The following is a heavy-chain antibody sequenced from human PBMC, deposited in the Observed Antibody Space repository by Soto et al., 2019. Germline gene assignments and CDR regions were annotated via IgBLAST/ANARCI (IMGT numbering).Heavy chain of an antibody. CDR2: IYHAGSV. V-gene: IGHV4-38-2*01. Sequence: TLSLTCAVSGYSIGSGYYWAWIRQSPGKGLEWIGSIYHAGSVYYNPSLNGRVALSMDTSKNHFSLKLTSVTAADTAVYYCARTFDYYGMDVWGQGTTVTVSS. CDR1: GYSIGSGYY. CDR3: ARTFDYYGMDV. J-gene: IGHJ6*02.